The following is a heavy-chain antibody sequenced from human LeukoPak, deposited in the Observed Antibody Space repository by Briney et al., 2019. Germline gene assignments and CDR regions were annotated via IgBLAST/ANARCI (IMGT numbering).Heavy chain of an antibody. CDR2: IYYSGST. Sequence: SETLSLTCTVSGGSISSGDYYWSWIRQPPGKGLEWIGYIYYSGSTYYNPSLKSRVTISVDRSKNQFSLKLSSVTAADTAVYYCASQKYDFWSGYYGFDYWGQGTLVTVSS. CDR1: GGSISSGDYY. D-gene: IGHD3-3*01. J-gene: IGHJ4*02. CDR3: ASQKYDFWSGYYGFDY. V-gene: IGHV4-30-4*01.